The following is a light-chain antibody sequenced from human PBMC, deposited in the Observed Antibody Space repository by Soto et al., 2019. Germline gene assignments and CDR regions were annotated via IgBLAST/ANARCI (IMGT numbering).Light chain of an antibody. Sequence: DIEMTQSPASLSSSVGDRVTLTCRASQSISSSLNWYQQKPGKAPKLLLYAASSLHSGVPSRFSGSGSGTDLTLTISSLQTEDFANYYCQQSHSTPPITFGQGTRLEIK. J-gene: IGKJ5*01. CDR3: QQSHSTPPIT. V-gene: IGKV1-39*01. CDR1: QSISSS. CDR2: AAS.